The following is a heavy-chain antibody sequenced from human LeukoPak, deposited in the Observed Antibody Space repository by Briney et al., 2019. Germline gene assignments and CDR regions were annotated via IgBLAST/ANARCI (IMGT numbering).Heavy chain of an antibody. V-gene: IGHV3-30*02. CDR1: GFTFSSYG. J-gene: IGHJ5*02. D-gene: IGHD1-26*01. CDR2: IRYDASHK. CDR3: AKAGGTYYPDHFDP. Sequence: GGSLRLSCAASGFTFSSYGMHWVRQGPGKGLEWVAFIRYDASHKYYADSVKGRFTISRDNSKNTLYMQMDSLRVEDTAVYYCAKAGGTYYPDHFDPWGQGTLVTVSS.